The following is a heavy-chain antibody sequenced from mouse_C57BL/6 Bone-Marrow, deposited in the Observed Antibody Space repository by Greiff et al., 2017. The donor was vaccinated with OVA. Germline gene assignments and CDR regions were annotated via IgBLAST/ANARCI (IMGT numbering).Heavy chain of an antibody. CDR1: GYSITSDY. J-gene: IGHJ3*01. CDR3: ARSSYYDWAWFAY. Sequence: EVKLMESGPGLAKPSQTLSLTCSVTGYSITSDYWNWIRKFPGNKLEYMGYISYSGSTYYNPSLKSRISITRDTSKNQYYLQLNSVTTEDTATYYCARSSYYDWAWFAYWGQGTLVTVSA. V-gene: IGHV3-8*01. CDR2: ISYSGST. D-gene: IGHD2-12*01.